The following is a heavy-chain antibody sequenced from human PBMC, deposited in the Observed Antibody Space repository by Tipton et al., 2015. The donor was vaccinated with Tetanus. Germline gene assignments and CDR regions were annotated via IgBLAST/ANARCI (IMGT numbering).Heavy chain of an antibody. CDR3: ARAGQRSTSWHYWFDP. J-gene: IGHJ5*02. Sequence: TLSLTCAVYGGSFSGYYWSWIRQPPGKGLEWIGEINHSGGTNYNPSLKSRVTISIDTSKNQFSLKLNPVTAADTAVYYCARAGQRSTSWHYWFDPWGQGTLVTVSS. CDR1: GGSFSGYY. V-gene: IGHV4-34*01. CDR2: INHSGGT. D-gene: IGHD2-2*01.